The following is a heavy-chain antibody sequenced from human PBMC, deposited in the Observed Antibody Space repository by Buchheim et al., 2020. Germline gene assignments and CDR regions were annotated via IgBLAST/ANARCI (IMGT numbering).Heavy chain of an antibody. Sequence: EVQLVESGGGLVKPGGSLRLSCAASGFTFSNAWMSWVRQAPGKGLEWVGRIKSKTDGGTTDYAAPVKGRFTISRDDSKNTVYLQMKSLKTEDTAVYYCTTELQITMIGVVITGDYWGQGTL. CDR2: IKSKTDGGTT. CDR1: GFTFSNAW. J-gene: IGHJ4*02. D-gene: IGHD3-22*01. V-gene: IGHV3-15*01. CDR3: TTELQITMIGVVITGDY.